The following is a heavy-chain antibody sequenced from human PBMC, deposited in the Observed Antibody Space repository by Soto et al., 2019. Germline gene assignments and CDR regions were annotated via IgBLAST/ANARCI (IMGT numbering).Heavy chain of an antibody. CDR2: ISYDGTNK. V-gene: IGHV3-30-3*01. J-gene: IGHJ4*02. Sequence: QVQLVESGGGVVQPGRSLRLSCAASGFSFSISPMHWVRQAPGKGPEWVALISYDGTNKFYADSVKGRFTISNDNSKSTLYLQVDSLRPEDAAVYYCARDPKTSGGQHWAFNYFDSCGQGTLVTVSS. D-gene: IGHD7-27*01. CDR1: GFSFSISP. CDR3: ARDPKTSGGQHWAFNYFDS.